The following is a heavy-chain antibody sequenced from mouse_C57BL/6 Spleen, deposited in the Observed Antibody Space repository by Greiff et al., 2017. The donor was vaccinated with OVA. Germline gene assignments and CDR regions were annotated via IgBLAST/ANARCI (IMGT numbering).Heavy chain of an antibody. Sequence: EVQGVESGGDLVKPGGSLKLSCAASGFTFSSYGMSWVRQTPDKRLEWVATISSGGSYTYYPDSVKGRFTISRDNAKNTLYLQMSSLKSEDTAMYYCARHNYYGSRDAMDYWGQGTSVTVSS. CDR2: ISSGGSYT. CDR3: ARHNYYGSRDAMDY. J-gene: IGHJ4*01. CDR1: GFTFSSYG. D-gene: IGHD1-1*01. V-gene: IGHV5-6*01.